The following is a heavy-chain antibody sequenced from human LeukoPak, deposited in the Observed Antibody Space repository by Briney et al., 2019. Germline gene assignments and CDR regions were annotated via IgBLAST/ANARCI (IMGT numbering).Heavy chain of an antibody. J-gene: IGHJ5*02. Sequence: SSETLSLTCTVSGGSIRSYYWSWIRQPPGKGLEWIGYIQYSGSTYYNPSFTSRVAISIDASKTHFSLRLTSVTATDTAVYYCARNGGSGWPPNFDPWGRGTLVTVSS. V-gene: IGHV4-59*08. D-gene: IGHD6-19*01. CDR1: GGSIRSYY. CDR3: ARNGGSGWPPNFDP. CDR2: IQYSGST.